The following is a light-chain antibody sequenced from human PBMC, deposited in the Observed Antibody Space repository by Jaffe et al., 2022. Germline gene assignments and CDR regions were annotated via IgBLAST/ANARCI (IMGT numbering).Light chain of an antibody. V-gene: IGLV2-8*01. Sequence: QSALTQPPSASGSLGQSVTISCTGTSSDVGRYNYVSWYQQHPGKAPKLIIYEVTKRPSGVPDRFSGSKSGNTASLTVSGLQADDEADYYCSSYAGSDNLVFGGGTKLTVL. CDR2: EVT. J-gene: IGLJ2*01. CDR3: SSYAGSDNLV. CDR1: SSDVGRYNY.